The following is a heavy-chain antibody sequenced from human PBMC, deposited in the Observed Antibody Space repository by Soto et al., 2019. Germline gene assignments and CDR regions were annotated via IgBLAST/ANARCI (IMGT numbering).Heavy chain of an antibody. CDR2: TYYRSKWYN. V-gene: IGHV6-1*01. D-gene: IGHD2-15*01. CDR3: AREVASPHTPTYYYYGMDV. Sequence: SQTLSLTCAISGDSVSSNSAAWNWIRQSPSRGLEWLGRTYYRSKWYNDYAVSVKSRITINPDTSKNQFSLQLNSVTPEDTAVYYCAREVASPHTPTYYYYGMDVWDQGTTVTVSS. J-gene: IGHJ6*02. CDR1: GDSVSSNSAA.